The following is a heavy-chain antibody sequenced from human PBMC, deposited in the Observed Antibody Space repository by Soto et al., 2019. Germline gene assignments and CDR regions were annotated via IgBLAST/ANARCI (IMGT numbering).Heavy chain of an antibody. CDR2: INAGSGNT. CDR3: ARANDYASY. D-gene: IGHD3-16*01. V-gene: IGHV1-3*01. J-gene: IGHJ4*02. Sequence: ASVKVSCKASGYTFTGFSLHWVRQAPGQRLEWMGWINAGSGNTKYSQKFQGRVTITRDTSASTAYMELRSLRSDDTAVYYRARANDYASYWGQGTLVTVSS. CDR1: GYTFTGFS.